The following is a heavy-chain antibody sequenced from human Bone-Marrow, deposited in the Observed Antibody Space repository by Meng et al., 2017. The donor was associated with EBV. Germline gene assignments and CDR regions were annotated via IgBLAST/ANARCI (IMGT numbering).Heavy chain of an antibody. V-gene: IGHV4-4*02. CDR1: GGSVSCSNW. CDR3: AQRERWGLDP. D-gene: IGHD3-16*01. J-gene: IGHJ5*02. CDR2: IHHSGST. Sequence: QLQWQTSGPGLVKPSGTLSLTCAVTGGSVSCSNWWSWVRQPPGKGLEWIGAIHHSGSTSYTPSLESRVTISVDKSKNQVSLKLSSVTAADTAVYYCAQRERWGLDPWGQGTLVTVSS.